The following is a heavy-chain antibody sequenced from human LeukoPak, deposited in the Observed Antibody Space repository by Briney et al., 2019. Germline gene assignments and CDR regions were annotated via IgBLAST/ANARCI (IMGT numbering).Heavy chain of an antibody. V-gene: IGHV3-7*01. CDR2: IKHDGSET. J-gene: IGHJ6*02. Sequence: PGGSLRLSCAASGFTFSTSAMTWVRQAPGKGLEWVANIKHDGSETNYVDSVKGRFTISRDNAKNSVYLQMNSLRDEDTATYYCVRDRLFYTMDVWGQGTTVTVSS. CDR3: VRDRLFYTMDV. CDR1: GFTFSTSA. D-gene: IGHD2/OR15-2a*01.